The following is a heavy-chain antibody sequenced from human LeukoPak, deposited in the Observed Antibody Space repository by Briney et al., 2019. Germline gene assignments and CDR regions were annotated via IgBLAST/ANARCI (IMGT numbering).Heavy chain of an antibody. Sequence: PGGSLRLSCAASGITFSSYAMSWVRQAPGKGLEWVSAISASGGSTYYADSVKGRFTISRDNSKNTLYLQMNGLRAEDTAVYYCASQWELPHYFDYWGQGTLVTVSS. CDR3: ASQWELPHYFDY. J-gene: IGHJ4*02. CDR1: GITFSSYA. CDR2: ISASGGST. V-gene: IGHV3-23*01. D-gene: IGHD1-26*01.